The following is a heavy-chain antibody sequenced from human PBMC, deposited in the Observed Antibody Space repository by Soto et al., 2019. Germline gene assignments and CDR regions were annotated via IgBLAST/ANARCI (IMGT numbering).Heavy chain of an antibody. Sequence: SETLSLTCIVSGVSISSNYWSWIRQPPGQGLEWIGYIHYSGSTNFNPSLKNRVIMSVDTSKNQFSLRLSSVTAADTAVYYCTRSYPNTIFGVVPSRGLDVWGQGATVTVSS. J-gene: IGHJ6*02. D-gene: IGHD3-3*01. CDR2: IHYSGST. CDR3: TRSYPNTIFGVVPSRGLDV. V-gene: IGHV4-59*01. CDR1: GVSISSNY.